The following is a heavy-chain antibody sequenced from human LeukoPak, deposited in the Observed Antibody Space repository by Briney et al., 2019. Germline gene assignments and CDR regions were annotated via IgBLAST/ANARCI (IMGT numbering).Heavy chain of an antibody. CDR1: GFTCSHR. Sequence: GGSLRLSCAGSGFTCSHRMNWVRQAPGKGLEWVASIKEDGSEKHNVDSVSGRFTISRTNAKNSVHLQMSSMRAEDTAVYYCARRGITISGVLVYHYSGLDVWGEGTTVTVSS. V-gene: IGHV3-7*01. J-gene: IGHJ6*04. CDR2: IKEDGSEK. CDR3: ARRGITISGVLVYHYSGLDV. D-gene: IGHD3-3*01.